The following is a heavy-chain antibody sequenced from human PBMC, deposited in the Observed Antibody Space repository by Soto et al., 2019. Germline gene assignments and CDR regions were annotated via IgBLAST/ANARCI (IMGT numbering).Heavy chain of an antibody. CDR2: IEPSNGYT. V-gene: IGHV1-18*04. CDR3: ARDRSTSDY. CDR1: GYTFTSYG. Sequence: QVQLVQSGGEVKKPGASVKVSCKAFGYTFTSYGISWVRQAPGQGLEWMGCIEPSNGYTDYALKFQGRVTMTTDTSTSTVYMELRSLRSDDTAVYYCARDRSTSDYWGQGTLVTVSS. D-gene: IGHD2-2*01. J-gene: IGHJ4*02.